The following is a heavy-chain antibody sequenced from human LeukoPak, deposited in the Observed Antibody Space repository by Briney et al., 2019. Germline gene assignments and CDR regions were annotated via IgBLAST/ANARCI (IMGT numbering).Heavy chain of an antibody. Sequence: GGSLRLSSAASGFTVSSNYMSWVRQAPGKGLEWVSVIYSGGSTYYADSVKGRFTISRDNSKNTLYLQMNSLRAEDTAVYYCARSPWADAFDIWGQGTMVTVSS. J-gene: IGHJ3*02. CDR2: IYSGGST. V-gene: IGHV3-66*01. D-gene: IGHD7-27*01. CDR3: ARSPWADAFDI. CDR1: GFTVSSNY.